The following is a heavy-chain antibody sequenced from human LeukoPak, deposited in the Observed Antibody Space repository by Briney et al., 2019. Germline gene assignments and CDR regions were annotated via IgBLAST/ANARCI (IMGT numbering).Heavy chain of an antibody. V-gene: IGHV1-18*01. Sequence: GASVKVSCKASGYTFTSYDISWVRQAPGQGLEWMGWISAYNGNTNYAQKLQGRVTMTTDTSTSTAYMELRSLRSDDTAVYYCAREGSPQGYYGSGSYYNYNWFDPWGQGTLVTVSS. D-gene: IGHD3-10*01. CDR3: AREGSPQGYYGSGSYYNYNWFDP. J-gene: IGHJ5*02. CDR2: ISAYNGNT. CDR1: GYTFTSYD.